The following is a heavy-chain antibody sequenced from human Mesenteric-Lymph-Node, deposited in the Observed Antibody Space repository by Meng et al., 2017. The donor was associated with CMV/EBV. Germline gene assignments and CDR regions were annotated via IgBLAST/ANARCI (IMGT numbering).Heavy chain of an antibody. V-gene: IGHV1-3*01. CDR1: YTFIDYA. CDR3: ARTLPYYDILTGYSHFDY. D-gene: IGHD3-9*01. Sequence: YTFIDYAIHWVRQAPGQRLEWMGWINAGNGITKYSQNFQGGVSISRDTSATTAYMQLSSLRSEDTAVYYCARTLPYYDILTGYSHFDYWGQGTLVTVSS. CDR2: INAGNGIT. J-gene: IGHJ4*02.